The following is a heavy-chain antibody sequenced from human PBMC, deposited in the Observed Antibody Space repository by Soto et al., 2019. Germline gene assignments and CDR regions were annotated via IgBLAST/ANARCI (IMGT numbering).Heavy chain of an antibody. CDR3: ARGDTHQLLRGWFDP. CDR2: IIPIFGET. V-gene: IGHV1-69*01. D-gene: IGHD2-2*01. Sequence: QVQLVQSGAEVKKPGSSVNVSCKASGGTFSSFAFSWVRQAPGQGLEWMGDIIPIFGETSYAQKFQGRVTMTADESTFTAYLELSSLTSDDTAVYYCARGDTHQLLRGWFDPWGQGTLVIVSS. CDR1: GGTFSSFA. J-gene: IGHJ5*02.